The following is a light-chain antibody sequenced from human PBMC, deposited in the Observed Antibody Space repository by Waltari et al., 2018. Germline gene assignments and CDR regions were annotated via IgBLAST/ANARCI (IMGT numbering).Light chain of an antibody. CDR3: QQYNNWPPGWT. CDR2: GAS. CDR1: QSVSSN. Sequence: DIVMTQSPATLSVSPGESATLSCRASQSVSSNLAWYQQKPGQAPRLLIYGASTRATGIPARFSGSGSGTEFTLTISSLQSEDFAVYYCQQYNNWPPGWTFGQGTKVEIK. V-gene: IGKV3-15*01. J-gene: IGKJ1*01.